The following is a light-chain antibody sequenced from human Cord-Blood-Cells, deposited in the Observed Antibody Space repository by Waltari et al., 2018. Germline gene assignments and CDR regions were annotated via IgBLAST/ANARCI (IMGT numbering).Light chain of an antibody. CDR1: QSSSSY. Sequence: DIQMTQSPSSLSASVGDRVTITCRASQSSSSYLNWYQQKPWKAPKLLIYAASSLQSGVPSRFSGSGSGTDFTLTISSLQPEDFATYYCQQSYSTPPLTFGGGTKVEIK. CDR2: AAS. CDR3: QQSYSTPPLT. V-gene: IGKV1-39*01. J-gene: IGKJ4*01.